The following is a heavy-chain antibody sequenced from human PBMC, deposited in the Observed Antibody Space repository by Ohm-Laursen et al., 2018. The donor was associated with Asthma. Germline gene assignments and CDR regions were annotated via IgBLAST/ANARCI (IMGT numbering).Heavy chain of an antibody. V-gene: IGHV1-46*01. CDR1: GYTFTSYY. CDR2: INPSGGST. CDR3: ARGSSGTTFYYYYGMDV. J-gene: IGHJ6*02. Sequence: GSSVKVSCKASGYTFTSYYMHWVRQAPGQGLEWMGIINPSGGSTSYAQKFQGRVTMTRDTSTSTVYMELSSLRSEDTAVYYCARGSSGTTFYYYYGMDVWGQGTTVTVSS. D-gene: IGHD1-1*01.